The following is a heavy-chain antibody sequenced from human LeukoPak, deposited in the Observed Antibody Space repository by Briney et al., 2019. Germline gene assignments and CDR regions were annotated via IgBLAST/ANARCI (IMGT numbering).Heavy chain of an antibody. V-gene: IGHV4-59*01. CDR1: GGSISSYY. J-gene: IGHJ4*02. CDR3: ARSGSGDYVDY. D-gene: IGHD5-12*01. Sequence: SETLSLTCTVSGGSISSYYWSWIRQPPGKGLEWIGYIYYSGSTNYNPSLKSRVTISVDTSKNQFSLKLSSVTAADTAVYYCARSGSGDYVDYWGQGTLVTVSS. CDR2: IYYSGST.